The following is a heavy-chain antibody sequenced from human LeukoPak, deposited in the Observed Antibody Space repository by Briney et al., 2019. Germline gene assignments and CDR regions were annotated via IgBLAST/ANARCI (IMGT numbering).Heavy chain of an antibody. CDR1: GGTFSSYA. J-gene: IGHJ4*02. D-gene: IGHD1-26*01. CDR2: IIPIFGTA. Sequence: SVKVSCKASGGTFSSYAISWVRQAPGQGLEWMGRIIPIFGTANYAQKFQGRVTITTDESTSTAYMELSSLRSDDTAVYYCARLGQQVGATRDYWGQGTLVTVSS. CDR3: ARLGQQVGATRDY. V-gene: IGHV1-69*05.